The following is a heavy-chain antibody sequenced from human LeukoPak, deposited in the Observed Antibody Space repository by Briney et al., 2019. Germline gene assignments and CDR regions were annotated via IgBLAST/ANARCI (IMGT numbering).Heavy chain of an antibody. D-gene: IGHD4-11*01. CDR3: AKVGLTVTTILDYFDY. CDR2: ISYDGSNK. Sequence: PGRSLRLSCAASGFTFSSYGMHWVRQAPGKGLEWVAVISYDGSNKYYADSVKGRFTISRDNSKNTLYLQMNSLRAEDTALYYCAKVGLTVTTILDYFDYWGQGTLVTVSS. J-gene: IGHJ4*02. V-gene: IGHV3-30*18. CDR1: GFTFSSYG.